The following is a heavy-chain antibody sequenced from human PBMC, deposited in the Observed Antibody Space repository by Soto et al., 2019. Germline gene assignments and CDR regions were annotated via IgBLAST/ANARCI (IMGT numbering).Heavy chain of an antibody. Sequence: QVQLQESGPGLVKPSGTLSLTCAVSGVSISSHDWWTWVRQPPGKGLEWIGESHQSGNTNYNSSLKSRVTTSVDKSKHLFSLKLTSVAVAYTAVYYCATRYRRLDYWGQGTLVTVSS. CDR1: GVSISSHDW. CDR3: ATRYRRLDY. J-gene: IGHJ4*02. CDR2: SHQSGNT. V-gene: IGHV4-4*02. D-gene: IGHD6-13*01.